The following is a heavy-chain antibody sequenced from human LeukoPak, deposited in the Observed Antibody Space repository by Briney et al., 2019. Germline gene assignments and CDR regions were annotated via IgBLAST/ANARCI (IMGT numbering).Heavy chain of an antibody. CDR1: GGSISSYY. Sequence: PSETLSLTCTVSGGSISSYYWSWIRQPAGKGLEWIGRIYTSGSTNYNPSLKSRVTMSVDTSKNQFSLKLSSVTAADTAVYYCARFFIAARRGPYYFDYWGQGTLVTVSS. D-gene: IGHD6-6*01. CDR3: ARFFIAARRGPYYFDY. V-gene: IGHV4-4*07. CDR2: IYTSGST. J-gene: IGHJ4*02.